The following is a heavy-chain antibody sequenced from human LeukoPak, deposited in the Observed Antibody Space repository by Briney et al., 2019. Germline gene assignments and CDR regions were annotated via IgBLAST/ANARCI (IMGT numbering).Heavy chain of an antibody. CDR2: IYYSGST. V-gene: IGHV4-59*08. D-gene: IGHD1-26*01. CDR3: AKSGGYGLIDY. J-gene: IGHJ4*02. Sequence: SETLSLTCTVSGGSISSYYWSWIRQPPGKGLEWIGYIYYSGSTNYNPSLKSRVTISIDTSKNQFSLRLNSVTAADTAMYYCAKSGGYGLIDYWGQGTRVTVSS. CDR1: GGSISSYY.